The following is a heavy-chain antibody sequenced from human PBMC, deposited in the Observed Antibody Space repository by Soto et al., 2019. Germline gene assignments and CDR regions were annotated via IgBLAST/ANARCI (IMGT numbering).Heavy chain of an antibody. V-gene: IGHV5-51*01. CDR3: ASFGVLERASFDP. Sequence: PGESLKISCKGSGYSFTSYWIGWVRQMPGKGLEWMGIIYPGDSDTRYSPSFQGHVTISADKSISTAYLQWSSLKASDTAMYYCASFGVLERASFDPWGQGTLVTVSS. D-gene: IGHD1-1*01. J-gene: IGHJ5*02. CDR1: GYSFTSYW. CDR2: IYPGDSDT.